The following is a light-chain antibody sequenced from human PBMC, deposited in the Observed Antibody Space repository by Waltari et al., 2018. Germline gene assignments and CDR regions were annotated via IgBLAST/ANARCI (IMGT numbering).Light chain of an antibody. J-gene: IGKJ1*01. CDR3: QHYVSLPAT. CDR2: DTS. CDR1: QSVGRS. Sequence: EIVLTQSPGPLSLSPGERATLSCRASQSVGRSLAWYQQKPGQARRLLIYDTSSRATGIPDRFSGSGSGTDFSLTISRLEPEDFAVYYCQHYVSLPATFGQGTKVEIK. V-gene: IGKV3-20*01.